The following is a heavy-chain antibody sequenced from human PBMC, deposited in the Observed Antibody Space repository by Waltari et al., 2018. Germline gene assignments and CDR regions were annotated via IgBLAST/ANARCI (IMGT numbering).Heavy chain of an antibody. D-gene: IGHD3-22*01. V-gene: IGHV4-39*01. J-gene: IGHJ5*02. Sequence: QLQLQESGPGLVKPSETLSLTCTVSGGSISSSSYYWGWIRPPPGQGLEWMGSIYYSGSTYYNPSLKSRVTISVDTSKNQFSLKLSSVTAADTAVYYCARHFTYYYDSSGPTQILNWFDPWGQGTLVTVSS. CDR3: ARHFTYYYDSSGPTQILNWFDP. CDR2: IYYSGST. CDR1: GGSISSSSYY.